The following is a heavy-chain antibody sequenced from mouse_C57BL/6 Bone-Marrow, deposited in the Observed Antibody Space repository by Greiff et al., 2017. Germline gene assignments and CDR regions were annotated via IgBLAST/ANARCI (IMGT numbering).Heavy chain of an antibody. J-gene: IGHJ4*01. V-gene: IGHV1-4*01. CDR2: INPSSGYT. Sequence: LVESGAELARPGASVKMSCKASGYTFTSYTMHWVKQRPGQGLEWIGYINPSSGYTKYNQKFKDKATLTADKSSSTAYMQLSSLTSEDSAVYYCARRTRYYDAMDYWGQGTSVTVSS. CDR3: ARRTRYYDAMDY. CDR1: GYTFTSYT. D-gene: IGHD2-12*01.